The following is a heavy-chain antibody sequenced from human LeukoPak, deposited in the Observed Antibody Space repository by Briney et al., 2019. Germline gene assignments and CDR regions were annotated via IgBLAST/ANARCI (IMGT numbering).Heavy chain of an antibody. V-gene: IGHV4-59*01. CDR2: IYYSGST. CDR3: ARVGAVKFSFDY. CDR1: GGSISSYY. Sequence: SETLSLTCTASGGSISSYYWSWIRQPPGKGLEWIGYIYYSGSTNYNPSLKSRVTISVDTSKNQFSLKLSSVTAADTAVYYCARVGAVKFSFDYWGQGTLVTVSS. J-gene: IGHJ4*02. D-gene: IGHD2/OR15-2a*01.